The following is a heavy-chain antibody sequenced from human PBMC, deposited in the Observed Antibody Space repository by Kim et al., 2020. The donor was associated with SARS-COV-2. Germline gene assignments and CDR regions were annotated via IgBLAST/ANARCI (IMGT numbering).Heavy chain of an antibody. CDR1: GFTFGAYS. V-gene: IGHV3-9*01. D-gene: IGHD3-16*01. Sequence: GGSLRLSCAASGFTFGAYSMHWVRQAPGKGLEWVSGISWNGGDIAYGDSVEGRFTISRDNAKNSLYLQMNSLRAEDTALYYCAKSPGWVQAFDIWGQGT. CDR3: AKSPGWVQAFDI. J-gene: IGHJ3*02. CDR2: ISWNGGDI.